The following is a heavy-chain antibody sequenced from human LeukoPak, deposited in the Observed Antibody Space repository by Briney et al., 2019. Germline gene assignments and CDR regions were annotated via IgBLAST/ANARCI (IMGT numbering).Heavy chain of an antibody. J-gene: IGHJ6*02. CDR3: ARVVGATPAMDV. CDR1: GYTFTSYD. Sequence: GASVKVSCKASGYTFTSYDINWVRQAPGQGLEWMGIINPSGGSTSYAQKFQGRVTMTRDTSTSTVYMELSSLRSEDTAVYYCARVVGATPAMDVWGQGTTVTVSS. D-gene: IGHD1-26*01. V-gene: IGHV1-46*01. CDR2: INPSGGST.